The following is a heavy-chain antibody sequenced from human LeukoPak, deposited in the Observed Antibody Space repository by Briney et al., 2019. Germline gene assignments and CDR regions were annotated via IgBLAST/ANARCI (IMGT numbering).Heavy chain of an antibody. V-gene: IGHV4-39*01. J-gene: IGHJ4*02. CDR1: GGSISSSSYY. Sequence: SETLSLTCTVSGGSISSSSYYWGWIRQPPGKGLEWIGSIYHSGSSYYNPSLKSRVTISVDTSKNQFSLKLSSVTAADTAVYYCARHSSYYGNFDCWGQGTLVTVSS. CDR3: ARHSSYYGNFDC. D-gene: IGHD3-10*01. CDR2: IYHSGSS.